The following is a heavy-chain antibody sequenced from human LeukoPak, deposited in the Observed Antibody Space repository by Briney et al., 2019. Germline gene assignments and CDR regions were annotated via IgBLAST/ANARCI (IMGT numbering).Heavy chain of an antibody. D-gene: IGHD2-2*01. Sequence: ASVTVSCKASGYTFTIYGISWVRQAPGQGLEWMGWISAYNGNTNYAQKLQGRVTMTTDTSTSTAYMELRSLRSDDTAVYYCASEGSSTSCCNWFDPWGQGTLVTVSS. J-gene: IGHJ5*02. V-gene: IGHV1-18*01. CDR1: GYTFTIYG. CDR3: ASEGSSTSCCNWFDP. CDR2: ISAYNGNT.